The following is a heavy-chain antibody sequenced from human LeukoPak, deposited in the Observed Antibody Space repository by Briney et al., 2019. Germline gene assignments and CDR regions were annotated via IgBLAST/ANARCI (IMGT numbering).Heavy chain of an antibody. CDR3: AREQLIIAAATYYYYGMDV. J-gene: IGHJ6*02. D-gene: IGHD6-13*01. CDR1: GYSFTNYA. V-gene: IGHV1-3*01. CDR2: INGGNGNK. Sequence: ASVKVSCKASGYSFTNYAVHWVRQAPGQGLEWMGWINGGNGNKKYSQKFQGRVAFTWDTSATTAYIELSTLKYEDTAVYYCAREQLIIAAATYYYYGMDVWGQGTTVTVSS.